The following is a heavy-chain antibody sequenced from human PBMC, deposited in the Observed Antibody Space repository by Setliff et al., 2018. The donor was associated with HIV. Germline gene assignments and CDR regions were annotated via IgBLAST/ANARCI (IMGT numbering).Heavy chain of an antibody. Sequence: GGSLRLSCAASGFTFSANVMHWVRQAPGKGLEYVSSISKNNGGDTYYADSVKGRFTISRDNSKNTLYLQMGSLRAEDTAVYYCASHPSVYGPPFDYWGQGTLVTVSS. V-gene: IGHV3-64*02. CDR1: GFTFSANV. CDR3: ASHPSVYGPPFDY. CDR2: ISKNNGGDT. D-gene: IGHD2-8*01. J-gene: IGHJ4*02.